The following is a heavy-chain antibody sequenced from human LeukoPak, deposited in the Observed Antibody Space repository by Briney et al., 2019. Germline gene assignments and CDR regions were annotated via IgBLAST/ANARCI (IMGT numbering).Heavy chain of an antibody. CDR1: GESFSGFY. V-gene: IGHV4-34*01. CDR2: INHSGST. J-gene: IGHJ4*02. CDR3: ARRMTTVTVDY. Sequence: RASETLSLTCAVYGESFSGFYWSWIRQPPGKGLERIGEINHSGSTNYNPSLKSRVTISVDTSKNQFSLMLTSVTAADTAVYYCARRMTTVTVDYWGQGTLVTVSS. D-gene: IGHD4-17*01.